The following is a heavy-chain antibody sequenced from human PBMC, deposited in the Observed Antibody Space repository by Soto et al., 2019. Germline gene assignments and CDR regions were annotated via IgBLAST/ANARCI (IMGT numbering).Heavy chain of an antibody. V-gene: IGHV1-69*01. CDR2: IIPIFGTA. D-gene: IGHD5-18*01. Sequence: QVQLVQSGAEVKKPGSSVKVSCKASGGTSSSYAINWVRQAPGQGLEWMGGIIPIFGTAKYAQKFHGRVTITADESTSTAYMELSSLRSEDTAVYYCARKRGEEHSYGYSPLDYFRYSGMDVWGQGTTVTVSS. CDR1: GGTSSSYA. CDR3: ARKRGEEHSYGYSPLDYFRYSGMDV. J-gene: IGHJ6*02.